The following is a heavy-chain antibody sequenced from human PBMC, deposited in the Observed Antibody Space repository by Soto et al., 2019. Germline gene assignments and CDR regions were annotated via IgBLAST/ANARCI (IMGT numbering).Heavy chain of an antibody. CDR1: GFSLSTSGVG. D-gene: IGHD6-13*01. CDR2: IYWDEDK. J-gene: IGHJ5*02. Sequence: QITLKESGPTLVKPTQTLTLTCTFSGFSLSTSGVGVGWIRQPPGKALEWLALIYWDEDKRYSPSLKGRLTITKDTSKNQVLLTLTNMDPEDKATYDCAHRLAPAVPGANWFDPWGQGTLVTVSS. V-gene: IGHV2-5*02. CDR3: AHRLAPAVPGANWFDP.